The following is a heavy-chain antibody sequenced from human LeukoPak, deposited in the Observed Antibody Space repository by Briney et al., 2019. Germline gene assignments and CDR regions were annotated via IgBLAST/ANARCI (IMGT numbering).Heavy chain of an antibody. CDR2: IKSDGSTT. J-gene: IGHJ5*02. CDR1: GFTFSSYW. Sequence: PGGSLRLSCAASGFTFSSYWMHWVRRARGKGLVWVSRIKSDGSTTTYADSVKGRFTISRDNAKNTLYLQINSLRADDTAVYYCSRSDWFDPWGQGTLVTVSS. V-gene: IGHV3-74*01. CDR3: SRSDWFDP.